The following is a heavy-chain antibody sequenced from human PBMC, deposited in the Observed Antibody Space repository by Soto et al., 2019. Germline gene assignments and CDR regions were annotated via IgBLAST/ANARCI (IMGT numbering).Heavy chain of an antibody. CDR2: IIPIFGTA. V-gene: IGHV1-69*13. CDR3: ARAILGYYDFWSGLFH. Sequence: SVKVSCKASGGSFSSYAISWVRQAPGQGLEWMGGIIPIFGTANYAQKFQGRVTITADESTSTAYMELSSLGSEDTAVYYCARAILGYYDFWSGLFHWGQGTLVTVSS. J-gene: IGHJ4*02. D-gene: IGHD3-3*01. CDR1: GGSFSSYA.